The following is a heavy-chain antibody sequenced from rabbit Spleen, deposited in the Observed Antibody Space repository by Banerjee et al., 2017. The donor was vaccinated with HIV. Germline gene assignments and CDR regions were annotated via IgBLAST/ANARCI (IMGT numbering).Heavy chain of an antibody. V-gene: IGHV1S40*01. CDR1: GFSFNSGYD. CDR2: SYAGSSGNT. J-gene: IGHJ6*01. D-gene: IGHD7-1*01. Sequence: QSLEESGGGLVKPGASLTLTCKASGFSFNSGYDMCWVRQAPGKGLEWIACSYAGSSGNTYSAIWAKGRFTISKTLSTTVTLQMTTLTAADTATYFCARDGYAGYGGVTLGLWGPGTLVTVS. CDR3: ARDGYAGYGGVTLGL.